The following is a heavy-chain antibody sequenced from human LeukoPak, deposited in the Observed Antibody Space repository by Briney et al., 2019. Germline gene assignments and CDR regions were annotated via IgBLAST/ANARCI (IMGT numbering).Heavy chain of an antibody. CDR3: ARRAITFGGVIARREAARFDY. D-gene: IGHD3-16*02. CDR1: GYTFTDFG. CDR2: FTTYNGNT. Sequence: ASVKVSCKTSGYTFTDFGINWVRQVPGQGLEWMGRFTTYNGNTNYAQKFQGRVTMTTDTSTTTAYLEVTSLRSDDTAVYYCARRAITFGGVIARREAARFDYWGQGTLVTVSS. J-gene: IGHJ4*02. V-gene: IGHV1-18*01.